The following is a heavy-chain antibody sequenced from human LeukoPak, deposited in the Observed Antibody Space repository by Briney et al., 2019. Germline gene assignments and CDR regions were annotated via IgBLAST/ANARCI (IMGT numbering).Heavy chain of an antibody. CDR2: ISGSGDTT. CDR1: GFTFSSYA. CDR3: AKDTTAWWYHRAYMDV. V-gene: IGHV3-23*01. D-gene: IGHD2-15*01. J-gene: IGHJ6*03. Sequence: PGGSLRLSCAASGFTFSSYAMSWVRQAPGGGLEWVSPISGSGDTTYHADSVKGRFTISRDNSENRWSLQMDSLRAEDTAVYFCAKDTTAWWYHRAYMDVWGKGTTVTVSS.